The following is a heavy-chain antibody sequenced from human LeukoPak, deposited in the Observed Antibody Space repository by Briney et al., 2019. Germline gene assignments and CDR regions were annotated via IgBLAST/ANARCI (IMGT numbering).Heavy chain of an antibody. J-gene: IGHJ3*02. Sequence: SETLSLTCTVSGGSISSYYWSWIRQPPGKGLEWIGYIYYSGSTNSNPSLKSRVTISVDTSRNHLSLKLSSVTAADAAVYYCARHGGVVRGEGSDAFDIWGQGTMVTVSS. D-gene: IGHD3-10*01. CDR1: GGSISSYY. V-gene: IGHV4-59*08. CDR2: IYYSGST. CDR3: ARHGGVVRGEGSDAFDI.